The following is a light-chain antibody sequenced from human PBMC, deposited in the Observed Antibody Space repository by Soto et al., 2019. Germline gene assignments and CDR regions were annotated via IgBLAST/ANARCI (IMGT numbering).Light chain of an antibody. CDR1: SSDVGDYNS. CDR2: DVT. V-gene: IGLV2-14*03. CDR3: TSYTRSSAPNYV. Sequence: QSVLTQPASVSGSPGQSITISCTGTSSDVGDYNSVSWYQQHPGKAPKLMIYDVTNRPSGISNRFSGSKSANTASLTISGLQAEEEADYYCTSYTRSSAPNYVFGTGTKVTVL. J-gene: IGLJ1*01.